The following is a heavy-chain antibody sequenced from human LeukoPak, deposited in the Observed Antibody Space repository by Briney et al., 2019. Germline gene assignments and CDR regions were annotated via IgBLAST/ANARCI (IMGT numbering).Heavy chain of an antibody. CDR1: GGSISSGSYY. CDR2: IYTSGST. V-gene: IGHV4-61*02. D-gene: IGHD3-22*01. CDR3: ARVYYDSSGYYYEGFDY. J-gene: IGHJ4*02. Sequence: SQTLSLTCTVSGGSISSGSYYWSWLRQPAGKGLEWIGRIYTSGSTNYNPSLKSRVTISVDTSKNQFSLKLSSVTAADTAVYYCARVYYDSSGYYYEGFDYWGQGTLVTVSS.